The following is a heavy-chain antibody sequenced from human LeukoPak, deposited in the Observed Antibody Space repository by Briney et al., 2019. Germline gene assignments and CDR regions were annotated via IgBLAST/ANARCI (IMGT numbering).Heavy chain of an antibody. CDR1: GFTFDDYG. CDR3: ARGGGVSPWDY. J-gene: IGHJ4*02. V-gene: IGHV3-74*01. Sequence: PGGSLRLSCAASGFTFDDYGMSWVRQAPGKGLVWVSRINSDGSSTTYADSVKGRFTISRDNAKNTLYLQMNSLRVEDTAVYYCARGGGVSPWDYWGQGTLVTVSS. D-gene: IGHD3-16*01. CDR2: INSDGSST.